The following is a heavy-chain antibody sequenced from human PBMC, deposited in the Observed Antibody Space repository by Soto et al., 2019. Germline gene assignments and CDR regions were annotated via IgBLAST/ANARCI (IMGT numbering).Heavy chain of an antibody. V-gene: IGHV3-30-3*01. CDR3: AKDGHYYGSGSYRDYYYGMDV. J-gene: IGHJ6*02. Sequence: PGGSLRLSCAASGFTFSSYAMHWVRQAPGKGLEWVAVISYDGSNKYYADSVKGRFTISRDNSKNTPYLQMNSLRAEDTAVYYCAKDGHYYGSGSYRDYYYGMDVWGQGTTVTVSS. CDR1: GFTFSSYA. CDR2: ISYDGSNK. D-gene: IGHD3-10*01.